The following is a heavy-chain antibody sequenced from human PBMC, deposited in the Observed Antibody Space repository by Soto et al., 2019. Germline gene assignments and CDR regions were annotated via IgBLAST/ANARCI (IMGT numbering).Heavy chain of an antibody. Sequence: QVQLVQSGAEVKKPGASVRVSCKASGYRFTNFYIHWVRQAPGQGLEWMGRMNLDTGGTTYAQKFQGRVTRTRDTSINTAYMEVTNLESDDTAIYYCARDGNFAFTGYSFSFAFWGQGTLVTVSS. CDR3: ARDGNFAFTGYSFSFAF. CDR2: MNLDTGGT. J-gene: IGHJ4*02. D-gene: IGHD5-12*01. CDR1: GYRFTNFY. V-gene: IGHV1-2*06.